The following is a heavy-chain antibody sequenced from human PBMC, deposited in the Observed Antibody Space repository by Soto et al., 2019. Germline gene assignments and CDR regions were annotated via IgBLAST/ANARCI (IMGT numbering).Heavy chain of an antibody. Sequence: EASVKVSCKVSGYTLTELSMHWVRQAPGKGLEWMGGFDPEDGETIYAQKFQGRVTMTEDTSTDTAYMELSSLRSEDTAVYYCATSGYIVVVPAANSRDYFDYWGQGTLVTVSS. CDR3: ATSGYIVVVPAANSRDYFDY. J-gene: IGHJ4*02. CDR1: GYTLTELS. V-gene: IGHV1-24*01. CDR2: FDPEDGET. D-gene: IGHD2-2*01.